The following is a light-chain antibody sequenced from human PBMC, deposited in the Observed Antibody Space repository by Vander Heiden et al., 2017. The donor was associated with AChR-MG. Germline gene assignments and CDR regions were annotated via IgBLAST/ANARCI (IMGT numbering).Light chain of an antibody. CDR3: SSYTSRSTLI. Sequence: QSALTPPPSASGSPGHSTTISCPGTRSDIAGHHYVPWYQQHPAQALNLVSFAVWERPAGVSNRFSGSKSCNTASLSSSGLQAEDESDYYCSSYTSRSTLIFGGGTKLTVL. V-gene: IGLV2-14*03. CDR2: AVW. CDR1: RSDIAGHHY. J-gene: IGLJ2*01.